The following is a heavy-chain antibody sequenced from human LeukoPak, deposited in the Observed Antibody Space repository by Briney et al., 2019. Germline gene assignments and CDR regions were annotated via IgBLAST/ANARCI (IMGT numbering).Heavy chain of an antibody. CDR3: ANYRKPQGLDY. J-gene: IGHJ4*02. Sequence: GGSLRLFCAVSRFPFSTYAMSWVRQAPGQGPEGVSAISANGADEYYADSVRGRFTISRDNSKNTLFLQMTSLDVEDTAVYYCANYRKPQGLDYWGQGTLVAVSP. CDR2: ISANGADE. V-gene: IGHV3-23*01. CDR1: RFPFSTYA. D-gene: IGHD1-14*01.